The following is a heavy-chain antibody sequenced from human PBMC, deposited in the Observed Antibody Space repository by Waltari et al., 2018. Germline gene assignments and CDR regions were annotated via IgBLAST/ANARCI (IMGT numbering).Heavy chain of an antibody. Sequence: QVQLVESGGGVVPPGRSLSLSCAASGFTFSSYGMHWVRQAPGKGLEWVAVIWDDGSNKYYADSVKGRFTISRDNSKNTLYLQMNSLRAEDTAVYYCARGPGYFDYWGQGTLVTVSS. V-gene: IGHV3-33*01. CDR1: GFTFSSYG. J-gene: IGHJ4*02. CDR2: IWDDGSNK. CDR3: ARGPGYFDY.